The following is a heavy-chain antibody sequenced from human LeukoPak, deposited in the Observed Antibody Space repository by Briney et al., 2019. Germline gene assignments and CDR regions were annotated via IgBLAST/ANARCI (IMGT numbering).Heavy chain of an antibody. CDR2: IIPIFDTA. D-gene: IGHD3-10*01. V-gene: IGHV1-69*13. Sequence: SVKVSCKASGGTFSNYAISWVRQAPGQGLEWMGGIIPIFDTADYAQKFQGRVTITADESTSTAYMELSSLRSDDTAVYYCAKNERVRRVVKDLFEPWGQGTLVTVSS. CDR1: GGTFSNYA. CDR3: AKNERVRRVVKDLFEP. J-gene: IGHJ4*02.